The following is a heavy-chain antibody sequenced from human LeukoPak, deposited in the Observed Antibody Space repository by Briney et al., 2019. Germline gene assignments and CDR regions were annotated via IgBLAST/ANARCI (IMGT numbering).Heavy chain of an antibody. CDR3: ARQSGDQSSAWYFDA. CDR1: GGSLSSSGLW. CDR2: IHYSGKV. V-gene: IGHV4-39*01. D-gene: IGHD6-19*01. Sequence: SETLSLTCTVSGGSLSSSGLWWVWIRQPPGKGLEWIGSIHYSGKVYYNPSLKSRVTTSVDTSTDQFSLRLSSATAADTAIYYCARQSGDQSSAWYFDAWGQGTLVTVSS. J-gene: IGHJ4*02.